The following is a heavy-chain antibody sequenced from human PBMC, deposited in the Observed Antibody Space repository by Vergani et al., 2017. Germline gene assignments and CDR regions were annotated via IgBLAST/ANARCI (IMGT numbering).Heavy chain of an antibody. V-gene: IGHV4-39*01. Sequence: QLQLQESGPGLVKPSETLSLTCTVSGGSISSSSYYWGWIRQPPGKGLEWIGSISYSGSTYYNPSLKSRFTISVDTSKNQVSLKLSSVTASATSVYYCKTAEAGGYYDGMHVWGQGTTVTVPS. CDR2: ISYSGST. J-gene: IGHJ6*02. D-gene: IGHD6-13*01. CDR1: GGSISSSSYY. CDR3: KTAEAGGYYDGMHV.